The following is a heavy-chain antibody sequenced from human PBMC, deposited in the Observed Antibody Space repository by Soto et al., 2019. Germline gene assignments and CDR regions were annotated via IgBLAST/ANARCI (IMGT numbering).Heavy chain of an antibody. Sequence: PWGSLRLCCVASGFTFSSCAMHWVRQVPGKGLEWLAVVTHDGSLYPYADSVKGRFSISRDNSRKTLYLQMNSLRPEDTAVYYCVKDRSDPWSTHYSGQAPLLTGSS. CDR3: VKDRSDPWSTHY. D-gene: IGHD1-1*01. J-gene: IGHJ4*02. V-gene: IGHV3-30*18. CDR1: GFTFSSCA. CDR2: VTHDGSLY.